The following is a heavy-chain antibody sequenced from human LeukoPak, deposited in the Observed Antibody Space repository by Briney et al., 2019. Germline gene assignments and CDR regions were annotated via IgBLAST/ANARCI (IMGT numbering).Heavy chain of an antibody. CDR2: ISWNSGSI. Sequence: GRSLRLSCAASGFTFDDYAMHWVRQAPGKGLEWVSGISWNSGSIGYADSVKGRFTISRDNAKNSLYLQMNSLRAEDTAVYYCARDSLGYCSGGSCYSPDAFDIWGQGTMVTVSS. J-gene: IGHJ3*02. CDR3: ARDSLGYCSGGSCYSPDAFDI. V-gene: IGHV3-9*01. CDR1: GFTFDDYA. D-gene: IGHD2-15*01.